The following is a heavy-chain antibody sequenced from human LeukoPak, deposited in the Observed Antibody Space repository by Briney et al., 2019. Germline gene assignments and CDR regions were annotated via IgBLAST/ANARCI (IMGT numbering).Heavy chain of an antibody. CDR1: RFTFSSYA. Sequence: PGGSLRLSCAASRFTFSSYAMSWVRQAPGKGLEWVSAIGGTGASTYYADSVKGRFTVSRDNAKNSLYLQMNSLRAEDTAVYYCASEYYYDSSGYYYVSSYFDYWGQGTLVTVSS. CDR2: IGGTGAST. J-gene: IGHJ4*02. D-gene: IGHD3-22*01. CDR3: ASEYYYDSSGYYYVSSYFDY. V-gene: IGHV3-23*01.